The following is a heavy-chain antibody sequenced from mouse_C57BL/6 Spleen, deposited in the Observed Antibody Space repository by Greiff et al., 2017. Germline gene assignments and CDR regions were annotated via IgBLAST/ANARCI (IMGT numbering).Heavy chain of an antibody. Sequence: VKLQQPGAELVKPGASVKMSCKASGYTFTSYWITWVKQRPGQGLEWIGDIYPGSGSTNYNEKFKSKATLTVDTSSSTAYMQLSSLTSEDSAVYYCARDYYDYDGRSMDYWGQGTSVTVSS. V-gene: IGHV1-55*01. CDR1: GYTFTSYW. CDR3: ARDYYDYDGRSMDY. J-gene: IGHJ4*01. CDR2: IYPGSGST. D-gene: IGHD2-4*01.